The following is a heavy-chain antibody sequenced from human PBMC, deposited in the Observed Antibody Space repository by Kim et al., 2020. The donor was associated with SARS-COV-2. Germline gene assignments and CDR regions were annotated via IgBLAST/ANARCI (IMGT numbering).Heavy chain of an antibody. V-gene: IGHV3-30*18. CDR2: ISYDGSNK. Sequence: GGSLRLSCAASGFTFSSYGMHWVRQAPGKGLEWVAVISYDGSNKYYADSVKGRFTISRDNSKNTLYLQMNSLRAEDTAVYYCEKDSPEGGAVAPDDYWGQGTLVTDSS. D-gene: IGHD6-19*01. CDR1: GFTFSSYG. J-gene: IGHJ4*02. CDR3: EKDSPEGGAVAPDDY.